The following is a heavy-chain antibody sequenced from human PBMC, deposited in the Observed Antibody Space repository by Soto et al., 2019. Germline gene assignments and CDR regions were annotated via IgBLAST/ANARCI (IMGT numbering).Heavy chain of an antibody. CDR2: IYWDGEK. V-gene: IGHV2-5*02. J-gene: IGHJ5*02. D-gene: IGHD6-13*01. Sequence: QITLKESGPTLVKPTQTLTLTCTFSGFSLSTTGVGVGWIRQPPGKALEWLALIYWDGEKRYSPSLKSRLTITKDTSKNQVVLTMTNTDPVDTATYYCAHRPWYAFEPWGQGILVTVSS. CDR1: GFSLSTTGVG. CDR3: AHRPWYAFEP.